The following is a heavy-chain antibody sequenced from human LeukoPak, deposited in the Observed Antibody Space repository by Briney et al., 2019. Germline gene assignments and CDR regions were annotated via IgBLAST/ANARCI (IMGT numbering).Heavy chain of an antibody. CDR1: GGSISSSSYY. J-gene: IGHJ4*02. Sequence: SETLSLTCTVSGGSISSSSYYWSWIRQPAGKGLEWIGRIYTSGSTNYNPSLKSRVTMSVDTSKNQFSLQLNSVTPEDTAVYYCARRRSSGNFDYWGQGTLVTVSS. D-gene: IGHD3-22*01. V-gene: IGHV4-61*02. CDR2: IYTSGST. CDR3: ARRRSSGNFDY.